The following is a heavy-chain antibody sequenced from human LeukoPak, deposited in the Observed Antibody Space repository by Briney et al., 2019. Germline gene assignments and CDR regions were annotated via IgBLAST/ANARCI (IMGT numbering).Heavy chain of an antibody. CDR2: IYYSGSA. V-gene: IGHV4-59*12. Sequence: SETLSLTCTVSGGSISSYYWSWIRQPPGKGLEWIGYIYYSGSADYNPSLKSRVTISVDTSKNQFSLKLSSVTAADTAVYYCARSRFRVVPAAIRGGGAFDIWGQGTMVTVSS. D-gene: IGHD2-2*02. CDR1: GGSISSYY. CDR3: ARSRFRVVPAAIRGGGAFDI. J-gene: IGHJ3*02.